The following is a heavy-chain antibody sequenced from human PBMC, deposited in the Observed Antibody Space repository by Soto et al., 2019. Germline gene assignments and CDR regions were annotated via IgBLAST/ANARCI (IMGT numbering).Heavy chain of an antibody. V-gene: IGHV4-39*01. Sequence: QLQLQESGPRLVKPSETLSLTCSVSGGSISSSSYSWGWIRQPPGKGLEWIGTIYYSGGTHYNPSLEGRVAISADTPNNQLSLRLSSVTAADTAVYYCGRQPGHCGSTTCFGYYSVDVWGQGTTVTVSS. D-gene: IGHD2-2*01. CDR3: GRQPGHCGSTTCFGYYSVDV. CDR1: GGSISSSSYS. J-gene: IGHJ6*02. CDR2: IYYSGGT.